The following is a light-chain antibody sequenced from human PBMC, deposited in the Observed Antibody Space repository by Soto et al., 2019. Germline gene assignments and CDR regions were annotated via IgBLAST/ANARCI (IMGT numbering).Light chain of an antibody. CDR3: CSYGGSRAV. V-gene: IGLV2-23*02. Sequence: QSALTQPASVSGSPGQSITISCTGTSSDVGSHNLVSWYQQHPGQAPKLMIYEVSKRPLGVSTRFSASKSGNTAPLTISGLQAEDEAEYYCCSYGGSRAVFGGGTQLTLL. J-gene: IGLJ7*01. CDR1: SSDVGSHNL. CDR2: EVS.